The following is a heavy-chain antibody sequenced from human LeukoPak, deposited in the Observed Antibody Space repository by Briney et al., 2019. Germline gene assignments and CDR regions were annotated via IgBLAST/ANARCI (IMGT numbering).Heavy chain of an antibody. Sequence: PGGSLRLSCAASGFTFSSYAMHWVRQAPGKGLEYVSAISSNGGSTYYANSVKGRFTISRDNSKNTLYPQMGSLRAEDMAVYYCARQYSGYDRRLDYWGQGTLVTVSS. CDR1: GFTFSSYA. CDR3: ARQYSGYDRRLDY. V-gene: IGHV3-64*01. J-gene: IGHJ4*02. CDR2: ISSNGGST. D-gene: IGHD5-12*01.